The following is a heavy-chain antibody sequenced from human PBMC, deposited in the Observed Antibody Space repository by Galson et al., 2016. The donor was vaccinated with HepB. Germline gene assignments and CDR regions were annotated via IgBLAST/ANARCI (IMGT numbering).Heavy chain of an antibody. CDR3: ALVLDRDEGELLDY. J-gene: IGHJ4*02. CDR2: IYWDDDK. CDR1: GFSLSASGVG. V-gene: IGHV2-5*02. Sequence: PALVKPTQTLTLTCTFSGFSLSASGVGVGWIRQPPGKALEWLALIYWDDDKRYSPSLKNRLTITKDTSKDQVVLTMTNMDPVDTATYYCALVLDRDEGELLDYWSQGTLVTVSS. D-gene: IGHD3-3*02.